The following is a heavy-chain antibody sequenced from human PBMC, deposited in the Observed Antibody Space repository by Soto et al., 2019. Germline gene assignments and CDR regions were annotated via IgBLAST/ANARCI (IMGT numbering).Heavy chain of an antibody. D-gene: IGHD5-12*01. Sequence: SETLSLTCTVSGGSSSSGDYYWSWIRQPPGKGLEWIGYIYYSGSTYYNPSLESRVTISVDTSKNQFSLKLSSVTAADTAVYYCAREVVWLRAYFDYWGQGTLVTVSS. J-gene: IGHJ4*02. CDR2: IYYSGST. CDR1: GGSSSSGDYY. V-gene: IGHV4-30-4*01. CDR3: AREVVWLRAYFDY.